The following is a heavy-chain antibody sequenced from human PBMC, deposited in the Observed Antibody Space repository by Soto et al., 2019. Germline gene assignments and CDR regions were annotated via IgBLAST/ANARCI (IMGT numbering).Heavy chain of an antibody. Sequence: PSETLSLTCTVSGGSISSSSYYWGWIRQPPGKGLEWIGSIYYSGSTYYNPSLKSRVTISVDTSKNQFSLKLSSVTAADTAVYYCARRPRDFSSGRHWYFDLWGRGTLVTVSS. CDR3: ARRPRDFSSGRHWYFDL. CDR1: GGSISSSSYY. V-gene: IGHV4-39*01. CDR2: IYYSGST. D-gene: IGHD6-19*01. J-gene: IGHJ2*01.